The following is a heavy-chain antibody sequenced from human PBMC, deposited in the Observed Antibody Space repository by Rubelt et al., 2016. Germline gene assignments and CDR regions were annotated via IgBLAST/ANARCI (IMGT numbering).Heavy chain of an antibody. V-gene: IGHV1-24*01. CDR1: GYTLTELS. D-gene: IGHD6-19*01. CDR2: FDPEDGET. Sequence: SGAEVKKPGASVKVSCKVSGYTLTELSMHWVRQAPGKGLEWMGGFDPEDGETIYAQKFQGRVTMTEDTSTDTAYMELSSLSSEDTAVYYCARDRTWLVPGLDAFDIWGQGTMVTVSS. CDR3: ARDRTWLVPGLDAFDI. J-gene: IGHJ3*02.